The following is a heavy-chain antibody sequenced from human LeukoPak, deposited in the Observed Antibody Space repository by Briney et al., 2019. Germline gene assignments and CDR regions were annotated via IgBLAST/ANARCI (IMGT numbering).Heavy chain of an antibody. CDR3: AKTRFGYSGYDLYYFDY. Sequence: GGSLRLSCATSGFTFSSYWMHWVRQVPGRGLVWVSRISDGSITDYADSVKGRFTIARDTAQNTLHLQMNSLRAEDTAVYYCAKTRFGYSGYDLYYFDYWGQGTLVTVSS. D-gene: IGHD5-12*01. V-gene: IGHV3-74*01. CDR1: GFTFSSYW. CDR2: ISDGSIT. J-gene: IGHJ4*02.